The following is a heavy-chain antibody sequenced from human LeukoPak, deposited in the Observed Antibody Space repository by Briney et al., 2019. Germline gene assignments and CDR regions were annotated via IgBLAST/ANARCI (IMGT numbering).Heavy chain of an antibody. CDR1: GGSISSGDYY. CDR3: AGSDRIYYYYYGMDV. J-gene: IGHJ6*02. Sequence: SETLSLTCTVSGGSISSGDYYWSWIRQPPGKGLEWIGYIYYSGGTYYNPSLKSRVTISVDTSKNQFSLKLSSVTAADTAVYYCAGSDRIYYYYYGMDVWGQGTTVTVSS. V-gene: IGHV4-30-4*01. CDR2: IYYSGGT.